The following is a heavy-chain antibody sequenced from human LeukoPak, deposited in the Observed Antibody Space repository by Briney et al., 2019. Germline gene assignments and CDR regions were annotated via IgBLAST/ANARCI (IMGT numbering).Heavy chain of an antibody. CDR2: IRYDGSNQ. D-gene: IGHD5-18*01. V-gene: IGHV3-30*02. Sequence: PGGSLRLSCAASGFTFSSYGMHLVRQTPGKGLEWVSFIRYDGSNQYYADSVKGRFTLSRDNSKNTLYLQMNSLKPEDTAVYFCARGYGESHFDYWGQGTLVTVSS. J-gene: IGHJ4*02. CDR1: GFTFSSYG. CDR3: ARGYGESHFDY.